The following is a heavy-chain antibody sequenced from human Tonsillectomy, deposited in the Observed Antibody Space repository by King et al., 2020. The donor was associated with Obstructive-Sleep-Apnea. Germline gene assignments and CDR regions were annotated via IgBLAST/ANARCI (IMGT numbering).Heavy chain of an antibody. D-gene: IGHD2-15*01. CDR1: GFTFSSYW. CDR3: ARGGWTFES. V-gene: IGHV3-7*03. J-gene: IGHJ4*02. Sequence: QLVQSGGGLVQPGGSLRLSCAASGFTFSSYWMTWVRQAPGKGLEWVANIKEDGSEKYYVDSVKGRFTISRDNAKNSLYLQMNSLRAEDTAVYACARGGWTFESWGQGTPVTVSS. CDR2: IKEDGSEK.